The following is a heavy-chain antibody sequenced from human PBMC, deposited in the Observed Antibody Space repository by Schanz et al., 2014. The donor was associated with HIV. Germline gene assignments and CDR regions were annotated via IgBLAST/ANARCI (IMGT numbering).Heavy chain of an antibody. CDR2: INPNSGGT. CDR3: AIPSSGWSTFDY. CDR1: GYTFTDHY. D-gene: IGHD6-19*01. Sequence: QVQLVQSGAAVKKPGSSVKVSCKASGYTFTDHYMHWVRQAPGQGLEWMGWINPNSGGTNFAQKFQGRVTLTRDTSITTAYMELTTLRSDDTALYYCAIPSSGWSTFDYWGQGTLVTVSS. V-gene: IGHV1-2*02. J-gene: IGHJ4*02.